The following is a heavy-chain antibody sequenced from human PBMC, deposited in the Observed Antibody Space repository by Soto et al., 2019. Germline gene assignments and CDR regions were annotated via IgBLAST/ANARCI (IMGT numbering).Heavy chain of an antibody. CDR3: AREGDKQLWHI. CDR2: IHSSGGP. Sequence: SETLSLTCTVSGVSIYNLFWSWIRQPPGKRPEWIGYIHSSGGPTYNPSLESRVTISLDTSKNQFSLKVISVNAADTALYYCAREGDKQLWHIWGQGILVPVSS. V-gene: IGHV4-59*11. D-gene: IGHD5-18*01. J-gene: IGHJ4*02. CDR1: GVSIYNLF.